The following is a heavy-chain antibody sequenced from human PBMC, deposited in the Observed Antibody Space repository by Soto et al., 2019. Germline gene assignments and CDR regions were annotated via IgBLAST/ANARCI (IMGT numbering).Heavy chain of an antibody. D-gene: IGHD5-12*01. CDR1: GGSISSSTYY. CDR3: AAEARWLQFFAY. CDR2: IYYSGST. Sequence: QLQLQESGPGLVKPSETLSLTCTVSGGSISSSTYYWGWIRQPPGKGLEWIGSIYYSGSTYYNPSLKSRVTISVDTSKNQFSLKLSSVTAADTAVYYYAAEARWLQFFAYWGQGTLVTVSS. J-gene: IGHJ4*02. V-gene: IGHV4-39*01.